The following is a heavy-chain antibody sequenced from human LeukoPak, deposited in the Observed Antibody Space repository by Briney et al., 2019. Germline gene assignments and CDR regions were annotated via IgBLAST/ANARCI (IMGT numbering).Heavy chain of an antibody. CDR1: GGSISSYY. D-gene: IGHD6-19*01. J-gene: IGHJ4*02. Sequence: SETLSLTCTVSGGSISSYYWSWIRQPPGKGLEWIGYIYYSGSTNYNPSLKSRVTISVDTSKNQFSLKLSSVTAADTAVYYCARYFPYSSGWYYYDYWGQGTLVTVSS. CDR2: IYYSGST. CDR3: ARYFPYSSGWYYYDY. V-gene: IGHV4-59*01.